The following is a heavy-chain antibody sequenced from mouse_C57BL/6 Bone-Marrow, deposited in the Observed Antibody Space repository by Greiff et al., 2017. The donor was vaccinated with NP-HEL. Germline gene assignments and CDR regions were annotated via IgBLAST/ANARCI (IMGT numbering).Heavy chain of an antibody. D-gene: IGHD1-1*01. CDR3: ARYNYGNFFDY. Sequence: VQLQQPGAELVKPGASVKLSCKASGYTFTSYWMHWVKQRPGQGLEWIGMIHPNSGSTNYNEKFKSKATLTVDKSSSTAYMQLRSLTSEDSAVYYCARYNYGNFFDYWGQGTTLTVSS. J-gene: IGHJ2*01. CDR1: GYTFTSYW. V-gene: IGHV1-64*01. CDR2: IHPNSGST.